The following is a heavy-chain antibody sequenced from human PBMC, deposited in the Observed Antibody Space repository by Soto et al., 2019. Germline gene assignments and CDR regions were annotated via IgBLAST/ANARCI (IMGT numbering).Heavy chain of an antibody. D-gene: IGHD2-21*02. J-gene: IGHJ6*02. Sequence: SETLSLTCAVSGGSISSDNWWTWVRQPPGKGLEWLGEVFHTGSTTYNPSLKNRVTISLDKSKNQFSLKLTSVTAADTAVYYCARDLWGYCGTDCYPLDVWGQGTTVIVSS. CDR3: ARDLWGYCGTDCYPLDV. V-gene: IGHV4-4*02. CDR2: VFHTGST. CDR1: GGSISSDNW.